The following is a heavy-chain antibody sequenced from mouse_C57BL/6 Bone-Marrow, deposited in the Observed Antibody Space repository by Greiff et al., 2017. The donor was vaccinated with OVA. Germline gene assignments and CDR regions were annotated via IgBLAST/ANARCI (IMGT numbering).Heavy chain of an antibody. Sequence: EVQLVESGPELVKPGASVKMSCKASGYTFTDYNMHWVKQSHGKSLEWIGYINPNNGGTSYNQKFKGKATLTVNKSSSTAYMELRSLTSEDSAVYYCAWIYYGNSGAMDYWGQGTSVTVSS. CDR3: AWIYYGNSGAMDY. D-gene: IGHD2-1*01. CDR1: GYTFTDYN. V-gene: IGHV1-22*01. J-gene: IGHJ4*01. CDR2: INPNNGGT.